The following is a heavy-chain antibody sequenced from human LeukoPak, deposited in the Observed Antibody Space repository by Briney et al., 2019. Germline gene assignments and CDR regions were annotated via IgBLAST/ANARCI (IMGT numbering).Heavy chain of an antibody. CDR2: ISYDGSNK. CDR3: AKERDTMVRVFDY. V-gene: IGHV3-30*18. CDR1: GFTFSSYG. J-gene: IGHJ4*02. Sequence: PGGSLRLSCAASGFTFSSYGMHWVRQAPGKGLEWVAVISYDGSNKYYADSVKGRFTISRDNSKNTLYLQMNSLRAEDTAVYYCAKERDTMVRVFDYWGQGTLVTASS. D-gene: IGHD3-10*01.